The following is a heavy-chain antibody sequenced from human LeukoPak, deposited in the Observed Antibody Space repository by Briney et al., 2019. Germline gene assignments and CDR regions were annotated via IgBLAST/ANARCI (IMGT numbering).Heavy chain of an antibody. CDR3: ARLRYYGMDV. V-gene: IGHV3-48*04. CDR2: TSSSSSTI. CDR1: GFTLSGYD. Sequence: PGGSLRLSCAASGFTLSGYDMSWVRQAPGKGLEWVPYTSSSSSTIYYADSVKSRFTISRDNAKNSLYLQMNSLRAEDTAVYYCARLRYYGMDVWGQGTTVTVSS. J-gene: IGHJ6*02.